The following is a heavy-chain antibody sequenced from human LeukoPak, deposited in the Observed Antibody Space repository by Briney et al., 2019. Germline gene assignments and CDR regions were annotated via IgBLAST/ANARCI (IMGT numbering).Heavy chain of an antibody. J-gene: IGHJ4*02. CDR1: GFTFSSYG. Sequence: PGGSLRLSCAASGFTFSSYGMHWVRQAPGKGLEWVAFIRYDGSNKYYADSVKGRFTISRDNSKNTLYLQMNGLRAEDTAVYYCAKDPHSYYYGSGSNGVDYWGQGTLVTVSS. CDR2: IRYDGSNK. V-gene: IGHV3-30*02. CDR3: AKDPHSYYYGSGSNGVDY. D-gene: IGHD3-10*01.